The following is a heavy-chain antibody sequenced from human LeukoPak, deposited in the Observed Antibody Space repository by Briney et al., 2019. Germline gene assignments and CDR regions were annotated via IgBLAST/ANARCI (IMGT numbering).Heavy chain of an antibody. CDR3: ARRSSSYGMDV. J-gene: IGHJ6*02. V-gene: IGHV5-51*01. CDR1: GYSFSTYW. Sequence: GESLKISCKGSGYSFSTYWIAWVRQKPGKGLEWMGIIDPGDSDTKYSPSFQGQVTISAGKSISTAYLQWSSLKASDTAMFYCARRSSSYGMDVWGQGTTVTVSS. CDR2: IDPGDSDT. D-gene: IGHD6-13*01.